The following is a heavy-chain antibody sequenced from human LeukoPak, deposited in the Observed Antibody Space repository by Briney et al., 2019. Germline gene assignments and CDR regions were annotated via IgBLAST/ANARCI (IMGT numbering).Heavy chain of an antibody. V-gene: IGHV4-31*03. CDR1: GGSISSGGYY. Sequence: SETLSLTCTVSGGSISSGGYYWSWIRQHPGKGLEWIGYIYYSGSTYYNPSLKSRVTISVDTSKNQFSLTLSSVTAADTAVYYCARTQFVVVPAAMSVYFDYWGQGTLVAVSS. J-gene: IGHJ4*02. D-gene: IGHD2-2*01. CDR2: IYYSGST. CDR3: ARTQFVVVPAAMSVYFDY.